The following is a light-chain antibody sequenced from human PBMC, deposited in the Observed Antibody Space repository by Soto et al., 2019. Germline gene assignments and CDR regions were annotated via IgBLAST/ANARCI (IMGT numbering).Light chain of an antibody. CDR2: DNN. J-gene: IGLJ3*02. V-gene: IGLV1-40*01. CDR1: SSNIGAGYD. Sequence: QAVLTQPPSVSGAPGQRVTISCTGSSSNIGAGYDVHWYRQLPGTAPKLLIYDNNNRPSGVPDRFSGSKSGTSASLAITGLQAEDEADYYCQSYDSSLSGWVFDGGTKLTVL. CDR3: QSYDSSLSGWV.